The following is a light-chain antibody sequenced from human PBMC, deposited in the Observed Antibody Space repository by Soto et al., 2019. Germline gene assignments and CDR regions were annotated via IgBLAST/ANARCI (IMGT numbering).Light chain of an antibody. CDR3: QQYSRLPRT. CDR1: QSVSSSY. CDR2: GVS. J-gene: IGKJ1*01. V-gene: IGKV3-20*01. Sequence: EIVLTQSPGTLSLSPGERATLSCRASQSVSSSYLAWYQQTPGQAPRLLIYGVSSRATGIPDRFTGSGSGTDFTLTISRLEPEDFAVYYCQQYSRLPRTFGQGTKVEIK.